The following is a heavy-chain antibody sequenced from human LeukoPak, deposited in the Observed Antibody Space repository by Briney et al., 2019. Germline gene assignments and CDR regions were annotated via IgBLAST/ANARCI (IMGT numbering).Heavy chain of an antibody. D-gene: IGHD1-1*01. CDR2: IIPLFGSV. V-gene: IGHV1-69*01. CDR1: GDTFSNYA. CDR3: ATALSETTVWFSLDP. J-gene: IGHJ5*02. Sequence: ASVKVSCKASGDTFSNYAINWVRQAPGQGLEWMGVIIPLFGSVNYAHKFQGRVTITADESTSTAYMELNSLRSEDTAVYYCATALSETTVWFSLDPWGQGTRVTVSS.